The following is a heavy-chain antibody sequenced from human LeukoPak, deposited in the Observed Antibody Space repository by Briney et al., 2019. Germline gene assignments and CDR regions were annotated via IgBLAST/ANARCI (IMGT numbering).Heavy chain of an antibody. CDR3: AREEGSYYYHYYMDV. J-gene: IGHJ6*03. Sequence: PGGSLRLSCAASGFTFSSYSMNWVRQAPGKGLEWVLSISSSSSYIYYADSVKGRFTISRDNAKNSLYLQMNSLRAEDTAVYYCAREEGSYYYHYYMDVWGKGTTVTVSS. V-gene: IGHV3-21*01. CDR2: ISSSSSYI. D-gene: IGHD1-26*01. CDR1: GFTFSSYS.